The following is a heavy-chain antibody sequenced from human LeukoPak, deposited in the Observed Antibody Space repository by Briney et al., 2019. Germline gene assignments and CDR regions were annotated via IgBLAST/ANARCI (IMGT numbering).Heavy chain of an antibody. CDR3: ARKGYSYAYYYMDV. V-gene: IGHV4-59*01. Sequence: PSETLSLTCTVSGGSICSSYWSWIRQPPGKGLEWIGYIYYSGSTNYNPSLKSRVTISVDTSKNQFSLKLSSVTAADTAVYYCARKGYSYAYYYMDVWGKGTTVTVSS. CDR1: GGSICSSY. D-gene: IGHD5-18*01. CDR2: IYYSGST. J-gene: IGHJ6*03.